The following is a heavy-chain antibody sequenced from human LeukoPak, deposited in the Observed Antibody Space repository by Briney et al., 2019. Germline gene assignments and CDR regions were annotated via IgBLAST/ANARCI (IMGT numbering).Heavy chain of an antibody. V-gene: IGHV4-38-2*02. Sequence: SETLSLTCTVSGYSISSGFYWGWIRQPPGKGLEWIGNVYHGGSSYYNPSLKSRVTISVDTSKNQFSLKLTSVTAADTAVYYCARHRRIPAAGIRGYDYWGQGILVTVSS. CDR3: ARHRRIPAAGIRGYDY. D-gene: IGHD6-13*01. J-gene: IGHJ4*02. CDR2: VYHGGSS. CDR1: GYSISSGFY.